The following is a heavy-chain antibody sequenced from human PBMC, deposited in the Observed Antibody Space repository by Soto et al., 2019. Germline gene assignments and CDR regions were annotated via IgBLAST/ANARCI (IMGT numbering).Heavy chain of an antibody. Sequence: ASVKVSCKASGYTFTSYAMHWVRQAPGQRLEWMGWINAGNGNTKYSQKFQGRVTITRDTSASTAYMELRSLRSEDTAVYYCARDYDSPSGFDPWGQGTLVTVSS. D-gene: IGHD3-3*01. CDR1: GYTFTSYA. V-gene: IGHV1-3*01. J-gene: IGHJ5*02. CDR3: ARDYDSPSGFDP. CDR2: INAGNGNT.